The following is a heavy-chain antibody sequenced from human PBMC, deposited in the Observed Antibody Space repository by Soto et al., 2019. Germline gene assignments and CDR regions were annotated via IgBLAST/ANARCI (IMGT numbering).Heavy chain of an antibody. CDR1: GGSISRGGDY. D-gene: IGHD6-19*01. CDR2: NYYSGST. CDR3: ARFVAVAGLIDY. V-gene: IGHV4-31*01. J-gene: IGHJ4*02. Sequence: QVQLQESGPGLVKPSQTLSLTCTVSGGSISRGGDYWGWIRQHSGKGLEWIGYNYYSGSTYYNPSLMTQVTISVNTSKNQFTLKLSSVTAADTAVYYCARFVAVAGLIDYWGQGTLVTVSS.